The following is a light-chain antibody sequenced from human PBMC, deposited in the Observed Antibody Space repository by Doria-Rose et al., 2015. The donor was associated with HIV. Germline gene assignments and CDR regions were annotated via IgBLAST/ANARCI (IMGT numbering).Light chain of an antibody. CDR2: DAS. Sequence: TQSPGTLSLSPGERATLSCRASQSFSSTYLAWYQQKPGQAPSLLIYDASTRATDIPDRFSASGSGTDFTPTINRLEPEDFALYYCHQYGTSWTFGQGTKVEI. V-gene: IGKV3-20*01. J-gene: IGKJ1*01. CDR1: QSFSSTY. CDR3: HQYGTSWT.